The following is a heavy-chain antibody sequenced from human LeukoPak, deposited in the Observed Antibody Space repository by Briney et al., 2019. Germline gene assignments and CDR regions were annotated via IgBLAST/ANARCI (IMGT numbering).Heavy chain of an antibody. CDR2: IWYDGSNK. D-gene: IGHD1-26*01. V-gene: IGHV3-33*01. Sequence: GGSLRLSCAASGFTFSSYGMHWVRQAPGKGLEGVAVIWYDGSNKYYADSVKGRFTISRDNSKNTLYLQMNSLRAADTAVYYCARRGSWHFDYWGQGTLVTVSS. J-gene: IGHJ4*02. CDR1: GFTFSSYG. CDR3: ARRGSWHFDY.